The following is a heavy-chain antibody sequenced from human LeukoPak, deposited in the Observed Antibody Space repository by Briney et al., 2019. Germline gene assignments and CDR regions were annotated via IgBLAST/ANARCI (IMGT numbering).Heavy chain of an antibody. CDR3: ARTYEYPSLGYFDY. CDR1: GGSISSGNYY. D-gene: IGHD5-12*01. CDR2: IYYSGST. J-gene: IGHJ4*02. V-gene: IGHV4-31*03. Sequence: SQTLSLTCTVSGGSISSGNYYWSWIRQHPGKGLEWIGYIYYSGSTNYNPSLESRVSISVDTSENQFSLKLRSVTAADTAVYYCARTYEYPSLGYFDYWGQGSLVTVSS.